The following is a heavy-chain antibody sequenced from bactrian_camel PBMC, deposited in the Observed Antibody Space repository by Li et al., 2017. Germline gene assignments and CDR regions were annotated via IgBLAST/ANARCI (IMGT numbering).Heavy chain of an antibody. CDR2: IATGSGNT. D-gene: IGHD8*01. Sequence: HVQLVESGGGSVQAGGSLRLSCAASGYTYNRNCMAWFRQAPGKEREGVARIATGSGNTYYADSVKGRFTISQDNAKNTVYLQMNSLKPEDTGVYYCAAGVWSAVQGICDFAYWGQGTQVTVS. V-gene: IGHV3S1*01. CDR1: GYTYNRNC. J-gene: IGHJ6*01. CDR3: AAGVWSAVQGICDFAY.